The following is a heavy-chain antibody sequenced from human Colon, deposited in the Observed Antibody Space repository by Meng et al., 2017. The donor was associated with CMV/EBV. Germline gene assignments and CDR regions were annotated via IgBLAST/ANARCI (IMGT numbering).Heavy chain of an antibody. Sequence: TFSNYAINWVRQAPGQGLEWMGGIIPVFGTANYLQQFPGSVTITTDAFTSTAYMELSSLRSEDTAVYYCARVGYCSTSGCYNGGLDYWGQGTLVTVSS. CDR1: TFSNYA. CDR2: IIPVFGTA. CDR3: ARVGYCSTSGCYNGGLDY. D-gene: IGHD2-2*02. V-gene: IGHV1-69*05. J-gene: IGHJ4*02.